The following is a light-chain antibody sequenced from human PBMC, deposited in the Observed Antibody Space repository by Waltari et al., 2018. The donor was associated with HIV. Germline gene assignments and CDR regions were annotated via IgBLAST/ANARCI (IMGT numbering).Light chain of an antibody. Sequence: QSVLTQPPPVSGAPGQRVPIPCTGGGPNIGADYDVHWYQQIPGTAPKLLISGNKNRPSGVPDRFSASKSGTSASLAITGLQAEDEADYFCQSYDRSLSASVVFGGGTKLTVL. V-gene: IGLV1-40*01. CDR3: QSYDRSLSASVV. J-gene: IGLJ2*01. CDR2: GNK. CDR1: GPNIGADYD.